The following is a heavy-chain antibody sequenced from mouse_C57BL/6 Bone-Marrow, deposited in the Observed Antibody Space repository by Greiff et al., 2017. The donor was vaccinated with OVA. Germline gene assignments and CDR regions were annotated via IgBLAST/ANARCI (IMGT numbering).Heavy chain of an antibody. V-gene: IGHV14-4*01. CDR3: TTYGYDVPWFAY. CDR1: GFTIKDDY. Sequence: EVQLQQSGAELVRPGASVKLSCTASGFTIKDDYMHWVKQRPEQGLEWIGWIDPENGDTEYASKFQGKATITADTSSNTAYLQLSSLTSEDTAVYYCTTYGYDVPWFAYWGQGTLVTVSA. J-gene: IGHJ3*01. D-gene: IGHD2-2*01. CDR2: IDPENGDT.